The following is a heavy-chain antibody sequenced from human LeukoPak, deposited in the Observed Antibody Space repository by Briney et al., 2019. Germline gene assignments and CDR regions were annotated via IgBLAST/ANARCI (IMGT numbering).Heavy chain of an antibody. Sequence: ASVKVSCKASGYTFTNYGISWVRQAPGQGLEWMGWISADNGNTKIAQKLQARVTMTTDTSASTAYMELRSLRSDDTAVYYCARDGELYSGSKGLFDIWGQGTLVTVSS. D-gene: IGHD1-26*01. V-gene: IGHV1-18*01. CDR3: ARDGELYSGSKGLFDI. CDR1: GYTFTNYG. CDR2: ISADNGNT. J-gene: IGHJ3*02.